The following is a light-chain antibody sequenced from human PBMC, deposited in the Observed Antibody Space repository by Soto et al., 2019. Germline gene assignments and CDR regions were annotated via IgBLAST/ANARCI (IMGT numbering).Light chain of an antibody. J-gene: IGKJ1*01. CDR1: QSIDNRY. Sequence: EIVLTQSPGTLSSSPGERATLSCRASQSIDNRYLAWYQHKPGQAPRLLIYATSSRATGITDRFGGSGSGTEFTITINRLEPEDFAVSSCQQYFGSSCTFGQGTKVDIK. CDR3: QQYFGSSCT. CDR2: ATS. V-gene: IGKV3-20*01.